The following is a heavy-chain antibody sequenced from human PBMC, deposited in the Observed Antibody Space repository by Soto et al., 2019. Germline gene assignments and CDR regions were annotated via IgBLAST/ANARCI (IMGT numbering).Heavy chain of an antibody. CDR1: GFTFSNAW. Sequence: GGSLRLSCAASGFTFSNAWMSWVRQAPGKGLEWVGRIKSKTDGGTTDYAAPVKGRFTISRDDSKNTLYLQMNSLKTEDTAVYYCTTELVVPAASSSHDAFDIWGQGTMVTVSS. CDR2: IKSKTDGGTT. CDR3: TTELVVPAASSSHDAFDI. D-gene: IGHD2-2*01. V-gene: IGHV3-15*01. J-gene: IGHJ3*02.